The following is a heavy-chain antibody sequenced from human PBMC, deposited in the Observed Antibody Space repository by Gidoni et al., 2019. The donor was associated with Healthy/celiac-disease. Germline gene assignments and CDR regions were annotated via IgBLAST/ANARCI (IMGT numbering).Heavy chain of an antibody. V-gene: IGHV3-49*05. Sequence: EVQLVESGGGLVKPGRSLRLSCTASGFTFGDYAMSWFRQAPGKGLEWVGFIRSKAYGGTTEYAASVKGRFTISRDDSKSIAYLQMNSLKTEDTAVYYCTRALASGEGWDGYYFDYWGQGTLVTVSS. CDR2: IRSKAYGGTT. CDR3: TRALASGEGWDGYYFDY. J-gene: IGHJ4*02. CDR1: GFTFGDYA. D-gene: IGHD6-19*01.